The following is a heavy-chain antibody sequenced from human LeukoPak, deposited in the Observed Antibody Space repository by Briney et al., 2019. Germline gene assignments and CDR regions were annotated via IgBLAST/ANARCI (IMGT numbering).Heavy chain of an antibody. J-gene: IGHJ6*02. Sequence: PGGSLGLSCAACGFAFSTYTMNWARQAPGKGLEWVGFIRSKAYGGTTEYAASVKGRFTISRDDSKSIAYLQMNSLKTEDTAVYYCTSTLGYCSSTSCYSDHYYYYYGMDVWGQGTTVTVSS. CDR2: IRSKAYGGTT. CDR3: TSTLGYCSSTSCYSDHYYYYYGMDV. CDR1: GFAFSTYT. V-gene: IGHV3-49*04. D-gene: IGHD2-2*01.